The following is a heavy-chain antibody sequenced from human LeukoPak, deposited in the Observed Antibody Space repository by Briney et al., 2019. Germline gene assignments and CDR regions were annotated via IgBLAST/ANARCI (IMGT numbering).Heavy chain of an antibody. J-gene: IGHJ6*03. CDR2: IRYDGSKK. CDR1: GFTFSSYG. V-gene: IGHV3-30*02. CDR3: AKDGDVVVIATNYYYYYYMDV. Sequence: PGGSLRLSCAASGFTFSSYGMHWVRQAPGKGLEWVAFIRYDGSKKYYADSVKGRFTISRDNSKNTLYLQMNSLRAEDTAVYYCAKDGDVVVIATNYYYYYYMDVWGKGTTVTVSS. D-gene: IGHD2-21*01.